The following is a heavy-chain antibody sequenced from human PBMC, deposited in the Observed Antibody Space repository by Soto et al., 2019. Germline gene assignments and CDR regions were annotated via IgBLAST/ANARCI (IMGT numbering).Heavy chain of an antibody. Sequence: GGSLRLSCAASGFTFSSYSMNWVRQAPGKGLEWVSSISSSSSYIYYADSVKGRFTISRDNAKNSLYLQMNSLRAEDTAVYYCARDLVEYYDFWSGYYTGLTQYYYYYYMDGWGKGTTVTVSS. D-gene: IGHD3-3*01. V-gene: IGHV3-21*01. CDR1: GFTFSSYS. CDR3: ARDLVEYYDFWSGYYTGLTQYYYYYYMDG. J-gene: IGHJ6*03. CDR2: ISSSSSYI.